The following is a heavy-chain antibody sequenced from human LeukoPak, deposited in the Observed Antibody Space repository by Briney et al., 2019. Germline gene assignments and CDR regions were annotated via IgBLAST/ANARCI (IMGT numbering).Heavy chain of an antibody. D-gene: IGHD2-2*01. CDR3: TRDLRYCTSTSCYDPYFDH. J-gene: IGHJ4*02. CDR1: GFTFSNYW. CDR2: INTDGSGT. V-gene: IGHV3-74*01. Sequence: GGSLRLSCAASGFTFSNYWMHWVRQAPGKGLVWVSRINTDGSGTSYADSVKGRFTISRDNAKNTLYLQMNSLRTEDTAVYYCTRDLRYCTSTSCYDPYFDHWGQGTLVTVSS.